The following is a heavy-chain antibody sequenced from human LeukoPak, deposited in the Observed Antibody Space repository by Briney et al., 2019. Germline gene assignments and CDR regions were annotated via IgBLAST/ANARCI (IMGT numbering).Heavy chain of an antibody. V-gene: IGHV3-21*01. CDR1: GFTFSNAW. CDR2: ISSSSSYI. J-gene: IGHJ4*02. Sequence: PGRSLRLSCAASGFTFSNAWMSWVRQAPGKGLEWVSSISSSSSYIYYADSVKGRFTISRDNAKNSLYLQMNSLRAEDTAVYYCAGGQPYGSAPDYWGQGTLVTVSS. CDR3: AGGQPYGSAPDY. D-gene: IGHD3-10*01.